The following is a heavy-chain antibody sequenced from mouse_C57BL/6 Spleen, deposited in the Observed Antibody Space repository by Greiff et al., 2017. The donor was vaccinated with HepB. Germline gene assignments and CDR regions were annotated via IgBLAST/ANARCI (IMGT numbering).Heavy chain of an antibody. J-gene: IGHJ2*01. CDR3: ARGGTTVVFDY. V-gene: IGHV3-6*01. D-gene: IGHD1-1*01. Sequence: EVQVVESGPGLVKPSQSLSLTCSVTGYSITSGYYWNWIRQFPGNKLEWMGYISYDGSNNYNPSLKNRISITRDTSKNQFFLKLNSVTTEDTATYYCARGGTTVVFDYWGQGATLTVSS. CDR2: ISYDGSN. CDR1: GYSITSGYY.